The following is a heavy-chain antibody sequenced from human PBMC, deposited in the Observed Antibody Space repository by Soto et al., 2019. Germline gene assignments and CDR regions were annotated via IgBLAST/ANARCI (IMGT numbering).Heavy chain of an antibody. J-gene: IGHJ6*02. CDR3: ARMIPITMVRGVIISLGYYYGMDV. D-gene: IGHD3-10*01. Sequence: ASVKVSCKASGYTFTSYGISWVRQAPGQGLEWMGWISAYNGNTNYAQKLQGRVTMTTDTSTSTAYMELRSLISDDTAVYYCARMIPITMVRGVIISLGYYYGMDVWGQGTTVTVSS. V-gene: IGHV1-18*01. CDR1: GYTFTSYG. CDR2: ISAYNGNT.